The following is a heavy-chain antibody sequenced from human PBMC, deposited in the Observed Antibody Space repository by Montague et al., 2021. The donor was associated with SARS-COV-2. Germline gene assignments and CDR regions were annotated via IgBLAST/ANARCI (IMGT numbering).Heavy chain of an antibody. V-gene: IGHV4-34*01. Sequence: SETLSLTCAVYGGSFSGYYWCWIRHPPGKGLERIGEINHSGSTNYNPSLTSRVPISVGTSKNQFALKLRTVTAADTAVFDCAGEVRGRFGVVMAIPYYYFDYWGQGTLVTVSS. CDR2: INHSGST. CDR1: GGSFSGYY. D-gene: IGHD2-21*01. CDR3: AGEVRGRFGVVMAIPYYYFDY. J-gene: IGHJ4*02.